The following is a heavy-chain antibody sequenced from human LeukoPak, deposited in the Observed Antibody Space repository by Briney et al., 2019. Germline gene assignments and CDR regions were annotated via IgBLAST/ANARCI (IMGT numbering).Heavy chain of an antibody. D-gene: IGHD4-17*01. CDR1: GFTFNTYN. Sequence: PGGSLRLSCAGSGFTFNTYNMNWVRRAPGKGLEWVSSISSSSSYIYYADSVKGRFTISRDNSDNTLYLQMNSLRAEDTAVFYCAKEIWPTVTTPGHTYFDYWGQGALVTVSS. J-gene: IGHJ4*02. CDR3: AKEIWPTVTTPGHTYFDY. V-gene: IGHV3-21*01. CDR2: ISSSSSYI.